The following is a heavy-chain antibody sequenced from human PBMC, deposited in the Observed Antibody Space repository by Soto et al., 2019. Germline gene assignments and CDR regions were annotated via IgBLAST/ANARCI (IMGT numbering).Heavy chain of an antibody. CDR1: GFTFSSYW. Sequence: GALRLSCAASGFTFSSYWMHWVRQAPGKGLVWVSRINSDGSSTSYADSVKGRFTISRDNAKNTLYLQMNSLRAEDTAVYYCARDPSYLDAFDIWGQGTMVTVSS. CDR3: ARDPSYLDAFDI. D-gene: IGHD3-10*01. V-gene: IGHV3-74*01. CDR2: INSDGSST. J-gene: IGHJ3*02.